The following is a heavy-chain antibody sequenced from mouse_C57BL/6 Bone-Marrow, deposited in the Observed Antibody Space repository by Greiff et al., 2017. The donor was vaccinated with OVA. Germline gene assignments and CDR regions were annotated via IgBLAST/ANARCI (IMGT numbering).Heavy chain of an antibody. V-gene: IGHV1-15*01. CDR3: TRGYSNYYAMDY. D-gene: IGHD2-5*01. CDR2: IDPETGGT. CDR1: GYPFTDYE. Sequence: VQLQQSGAELVRPGASVTLSCTASGYPFTDYEMHWVKQTPVHGLEWIGAIDPETGGTAYNQKFKGKAILTADKSSSTAYMELRSLTSEDSAVYYCTRGYSNYYAMDYWGQGTSVTVSS. J-gene: IGHJ4*01.